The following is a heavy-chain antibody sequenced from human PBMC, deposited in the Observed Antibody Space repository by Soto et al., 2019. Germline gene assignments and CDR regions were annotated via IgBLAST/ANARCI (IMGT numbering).Heavy chain of an antibody. CDR2: IYYSGST. CDR3: ARLGYCSSTSCYRENYFDY. J-gene: IGHJ4*02. CDR1: GGSISSSSYY. D-gene: IGHD2-2*02. Sequence: QLQLQESGPGLVKPSETLSLTCTVSGGSISSSSYYWGWIRQPPGKGLEWIGRIYYSGSTYYNPSLKSRVTISVDTSKNQFSLKLSSVTAADTAVYYCARLGYCSSTSCYRENYFDYWGQGTLVTVSS. V-gene: IGHV4-39*01.